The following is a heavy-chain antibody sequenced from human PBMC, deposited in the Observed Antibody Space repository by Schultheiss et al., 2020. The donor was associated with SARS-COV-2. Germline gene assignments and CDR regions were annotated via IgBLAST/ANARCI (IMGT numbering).Heavy chain of an antibody. CDR3: ATPGMYYDFWSGYHKEDY. Sequence: SETLSLTCTVSGGSISSSSYYWSWIRQPPGKGLEWIGEINHSGSTYYNPSLKSRVTISVDTSKNQFSLKLSSVTAADTAVYYCATPGMYYDFWSGYHKEDYWGQGTLVTVSS. CDR1: GGSISSSSYY. V-gene: IGHV4-39*01. J-gene: IGHJ4*02. CDR2: INHSGST. D-gene: IGHD3-3*01.